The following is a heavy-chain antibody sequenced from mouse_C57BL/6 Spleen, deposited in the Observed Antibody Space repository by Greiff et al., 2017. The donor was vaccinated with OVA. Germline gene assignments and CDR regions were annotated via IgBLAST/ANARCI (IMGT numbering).Heavy chain of an antibody. J-gene: IGHJ2*01. Sequence: EVKLEESVAELVRPGASVKLSCTASGFNIKNTYMHWVKQRPEQGLEWIGRIDPANGNTKYAPKFQGKATITADTSSNTAYLQLSSLTSEDTAIYYCARGRITTVVADYWGQGTTLTVSS. CDR3: ARGRITTVVADY. CDR1: GFNIKNTY. CDR2: IDPANGNT. D-gene: IGHD1-1*01. V-gene: IGHV14-3*01.